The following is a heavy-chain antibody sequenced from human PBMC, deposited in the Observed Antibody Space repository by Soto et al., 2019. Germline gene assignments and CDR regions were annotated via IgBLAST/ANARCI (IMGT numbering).Heavy chain of an antibody. Sequence: ASVKVSCKASGYTFTSYAMHWVRQAPGQRLEWMGWINAGNGNTKYSQKFQGRVTITRDTSASTAYMELSSLRSEDTAVYYCATGDLVATIGVGYYYYGMDVWGQGTTVTVSS. J-gene: IGHJ6*02. V-gene: IGHV1-3*01. CDR1: GYTFTSYA. CDR3: ATGDLVATIGVGYYYYGMDV. CDR2: INAGNGNT. D-gene: IGHD5-12*01.